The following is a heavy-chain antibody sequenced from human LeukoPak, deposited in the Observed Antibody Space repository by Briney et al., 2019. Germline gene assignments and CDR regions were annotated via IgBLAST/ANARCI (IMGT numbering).Heavy chain of an antibody. CDR1: GGSFSGYY. Sequence: SETLSLTCAVYGGSFSGYYWSWIRQPPGKGLEWIGEINHSGSTNYNLSLKSRVTLLADTSKNQFCLKQASVTAADTAVYYCATLDVHYGSGKFYILFDPWGQGTLVTVSS. D-gene: IGHD3-10*01. V-gene: IGHV4-34*01. CDR2: INHSGST. CDR3: ATLDVHYGSGKFYILFDP. J-gene: IGHJ5*02.